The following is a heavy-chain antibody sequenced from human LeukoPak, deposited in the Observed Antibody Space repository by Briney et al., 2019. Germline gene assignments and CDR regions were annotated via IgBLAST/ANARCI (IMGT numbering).Heavy chain of an antibody. CDR3: ASAPILRGEGGEHYNYGMDV. D-gene: IGHD2-2*02. V-gene: IGHV4-4*02. Sequence: SETLSLTCAVSGGSINSGNWWSWVRQPPGKRLEWIGEIYHSGSTNYNPSLKSRVTISVDESKNQFSLNLTSVTAADTAVYHCASAPILRGEGGEHYNYGMDVWGQGTTVTVSS. CDR2: IYHSGST. J-gene: IGHJ6*02. CDR1: GGSINSGNW.